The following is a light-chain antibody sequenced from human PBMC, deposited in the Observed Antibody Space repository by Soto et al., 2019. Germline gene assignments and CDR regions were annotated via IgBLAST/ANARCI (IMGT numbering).Light chain of an antibody. CDR3: HQYAGSPQT. CDR1: QSVSNNY. V-gene: IGKV3-20*01. CDR2: GAS. Sequence: EIVLTQSPGTLSLSPGERATLSCRASQSVSNNYLAWYQQKPGQAPRLLIYGASSRPTGIPDRFSGSGSGTDFTLTISRLEPEDFAVYYCHQYAGSPQTFGQGTKVEIK. J-gene: IGKJ1*01.